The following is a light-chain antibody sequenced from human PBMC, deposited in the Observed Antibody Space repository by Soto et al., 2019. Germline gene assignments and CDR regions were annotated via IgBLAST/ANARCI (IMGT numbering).Light chain of an antibody. Sequence: EIVLTQSPGTLSLSPGQGATLSCRASQSVSGSYLAWFQQKPGQAPRLLIYGASSRATGIPDRFSGSGSGTDFTLTISRLEPEDFAVYYCQYYGSSPRTFGQGTKVEIK. J-gene: IGKJ1*01. CDR3: QYYGSSPRT. CDR2: GAS. CDR1: QSVSGSY. V-gene: IGKV3-20*01.